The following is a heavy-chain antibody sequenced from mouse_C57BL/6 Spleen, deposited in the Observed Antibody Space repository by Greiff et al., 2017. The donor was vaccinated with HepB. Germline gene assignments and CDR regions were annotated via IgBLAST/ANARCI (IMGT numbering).Heavy chain of an antibody. CDR1: GFTFSSYA. Sequence: EVQLVESGGGLVKPGGSLKLSCAASGFTFSSYAMSWVRQTPEKRLEWVATISDGGSYTYYPDNVKGRFTISRDNAKNNLYLQMSHLKSEDTAMYYCARAPYYGSSYYFDYWGQGTTLTVSS. CDR2: ISDGGSYT. J-gene: IGHJ2*01. CDR3: ARAPYYGSSYYFDY. D-gene: IGHD1-1*01. V-gene: IGHV5-4*01.